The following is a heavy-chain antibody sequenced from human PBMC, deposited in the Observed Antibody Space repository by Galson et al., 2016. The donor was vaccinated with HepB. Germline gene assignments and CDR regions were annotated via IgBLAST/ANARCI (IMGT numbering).Heavy chain of an antibody. Sequence: SETLSLTCTVSGDSVSSGSFYWSWIRQPPGKGLEWIGYIYYTGSSNSNPSLKSRTTISVDRSKNQFSLKLTSVTAADTAVYYCARVGYYGSGRAYYFDYWGQGFLVTVSP. J-gene: IGHJ4*02. CDR3: ARVGYYGSGRAYYFDY. V-gene: IGHV4-61*01. D-gene: IGHD3-10*01. CDR1: GDSVSSGSFY. CDR2: IYYTGSS.